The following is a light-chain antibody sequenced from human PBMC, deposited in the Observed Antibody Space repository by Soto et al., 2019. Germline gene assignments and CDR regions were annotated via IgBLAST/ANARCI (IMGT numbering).Light chain of an antibody. CDR1: QSVGSY. Sequence: EIVLTQSPATLSLSPGERATLSCRASQSVGSYFAWYQQKPGQAPRLLIYDASNRATGIPARFSGSGSGTDFSLTSSSVEPDDFAIYSCQQRGNWPVTFGQGTRVDIK. V-gene: IGKV3-11*01. CDR3: QQRGNWPVT. CDR2: DAS. J-gene: IGKJ1*01.